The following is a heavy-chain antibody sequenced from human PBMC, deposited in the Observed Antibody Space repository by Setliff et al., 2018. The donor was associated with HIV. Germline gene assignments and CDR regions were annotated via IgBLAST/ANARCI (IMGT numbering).Heavy chain of an antibody. CDR1: GYTFSSYG. Sequence: ASVKVSCKASGYTFSSYGISWVRQAPGQGLEWMGWTSGYHGNTKYVQKLQGRVTMTTDTSTRTVCMELRSLRHDDTAEYFCARVPYRSAWFAGGHDAFDVWGQGTMVTVSS. CDR3: ARVPYRSAWFAGGHDAFDV. V-gene: IGHV1-18*01. J-gene: IGHJ3*01. D-gene: IGHD6-19*01. CDR2: TSGYHGNT.